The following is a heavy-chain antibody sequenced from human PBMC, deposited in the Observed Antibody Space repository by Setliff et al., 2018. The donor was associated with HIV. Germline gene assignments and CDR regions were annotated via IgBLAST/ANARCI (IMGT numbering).Heavy chain of an antibody. CDR3: ARMASSGWYPFDY. J-gene: IGHJ4*02. V-gene: IGHV2-70*11. CDR1: GFSLSSGNW. CDR2: IDWDDDK. Sequence: SGPTLVNPTQTLTLTCTFSGFSLSSGNWLNWVRQPPGKALEWLARIDWDDDKYYSTSLKTRLTISKDTSKNQVVLTMTNMDPVDTATYYCARMASSGWYPFDYWGQGTLVTVSS. D-gene: IGHD6-19*01.